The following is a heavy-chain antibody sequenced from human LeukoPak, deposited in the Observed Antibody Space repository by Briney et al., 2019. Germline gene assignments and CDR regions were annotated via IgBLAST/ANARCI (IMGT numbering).Heavy chain of an antibody. Sequence: SVKVSCKASGYTFTAYYVHWVRQAPGQGLEWIGWINPNTGDTNYAPKFQGRVTMIKDTSTNSAYMELNKLTSDDTAVYYCGRGNKSFDPWGQGTLVTVSS. CDR3: GRGNKSFDP. V-gene: IGHV1-2*02. CDR1: GYTFTAYY. CDR2: INPNTGDT. J-gene: IGHJ5*02.